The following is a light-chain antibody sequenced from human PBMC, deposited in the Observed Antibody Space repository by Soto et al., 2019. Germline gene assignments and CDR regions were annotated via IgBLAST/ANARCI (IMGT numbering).Light chain of an antibody. CDR2: EVS. CDR3: SSYTSSSNWV. Sequence: QSALTQPASVSGSPGQSITISCTGTSSDVGGYNYVSWYQQHPGKAPKLMIYEVSNRPSGVSNRFSGSKSGNTGSPTISGLQAEDEADYYCSSYTSSSNWVFGGGTQLTVL. V-gene: IGLV2-14*01. J-gene: IGLJ3*02. CDR1: SSDVGGYNY.